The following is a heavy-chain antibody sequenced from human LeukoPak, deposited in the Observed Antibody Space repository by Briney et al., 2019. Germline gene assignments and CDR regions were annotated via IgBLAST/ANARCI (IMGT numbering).Heavy chain of an antibody. J-gene: IGHJ4*02. Sequence: GGSLRLSCAASGFTFRNYVIHWVRQAPGKGLEWVAVISYDGSNKYYADSVKGRFTISRDNSKNTLYLQMNSLRAEDTAVYYCAKDVGATTTGNFDYWGQGTLVTVSS. CDR3: AKDVGATTTGNFDY. CDR2: ISYDGSNK. CDR1: GFTFRNYV. D-gene: IGHD1-26*01. V-gene: IGHV3-30-3*01.